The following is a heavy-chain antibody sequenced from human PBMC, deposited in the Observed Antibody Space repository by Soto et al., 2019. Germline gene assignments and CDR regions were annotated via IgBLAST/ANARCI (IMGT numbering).Heavy chain of an antibody. CDR3: ARIYGMDV. CDR2: IYYSGST. Sequence: SETLSLTCTVAGGSISSSGYYWGWLRQPPGKGLEWIGSIYYSGSTYYNPSLKSRVTISVDTSRNQFSLKLSSVTAADTAVYYCARIYGMDVWGQGTTVTVSS. CDR1: GGSISSSGYY. J-gene: IGHJ6*02. V-gene: IGHV4-39*01.